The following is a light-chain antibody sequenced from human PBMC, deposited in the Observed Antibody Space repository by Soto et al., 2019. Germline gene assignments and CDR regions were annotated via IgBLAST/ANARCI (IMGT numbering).Light chain of an antibody. Sequence: EIVMTQSPGTLSVSPGERATLSCRASQRVATNLAWYRQKPGQAPSLLIYDASTRATGIPARFSGSGSGTEFTLTISSLQSEDFAVYYCQQYNNWPLTFGGGTKVEI. CDR2: DAS. V-gene: IGKV3-15*01. CDR1: QRVATN. J-gene: IGKJ4*01. CDR3: QQYNNWPLT.